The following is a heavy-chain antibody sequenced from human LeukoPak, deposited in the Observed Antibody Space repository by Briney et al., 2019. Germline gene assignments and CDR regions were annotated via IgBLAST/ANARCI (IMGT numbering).Heavy chain of an antibody. Sequence: GGSLRLSCAASGFTFGTWSMNWVRQAPGKGLEWVSYISSTSIAIYYADSVQGRFTISRDNAVNSLYLQMNSLRAEDTAVYYCVRDGCSGDSCLTTHFDYWGQGTLVTVSS. CDR3: VRDGCSGDSCLTTHFDY. D-gene: IGHD2-15*01. V-gene: IGHV3-48*01. CDR2: ISSTSIAI. J-gene: IGHJ4*02. CDR1: GFTFGTWS.